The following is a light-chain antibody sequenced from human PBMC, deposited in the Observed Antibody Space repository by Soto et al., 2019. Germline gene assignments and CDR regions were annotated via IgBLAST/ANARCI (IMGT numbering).Light chain of an antibody. CDR2: SNN. Sequence: QSVLTQPPSASGTPGQRVTISCSGSSSNIGTNTVNWFQQLPGTAPKLLIYSNNQRPSGVPDRFSGSKSGTSAPLAISGLQSEDEADYYCAAWDDSLNGYVFGTGTKGTV. CDR1: SSNIGTNT. CDR3: AAWDDSLNGYV. J-gene: IGLJ1*01. V-gene: IGLV1-44*01.